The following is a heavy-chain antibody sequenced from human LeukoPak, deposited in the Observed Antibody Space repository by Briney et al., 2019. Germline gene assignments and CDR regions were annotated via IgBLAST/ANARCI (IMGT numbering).Heavy chain of an antibody. CDR3: ASETVASSVVHY. J-gene: IGHJ4*02. CDR1: GGSISSGDYS. Sequence: SQTLSLTCAVSGGSISSGDYSWNWIRQPPGQGLEWIGNIYQSGDTNYNPSLKSRATMSVDRSKNQFSLRLNSVTAADTAVYYCASETVASSVVHYWGQGALVTVSS. V-gene: IGHV4-30-2*01. D-gene: IGHD6-19*01. CDR2: IYQSGDT.